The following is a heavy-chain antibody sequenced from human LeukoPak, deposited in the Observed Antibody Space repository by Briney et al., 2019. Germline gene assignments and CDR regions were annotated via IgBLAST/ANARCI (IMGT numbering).Heavy chain of an antibody. V-gene: IGHV3-15*01. CDR2: IKSETDGGTT. D-gene: IGHD6-13*01. CDR1: GFTFSNAW. CDR3: TTGEVYSSSWYYKPLAHFDY. J-gene: IGHJ4*02. Sequence: PGGSLRLSCAASGFTFSNAWMSWVRQASGKGLEWVGRIKSETDGGTTDYAAPVKGRFTISRDGSKNTLYLQMNSLKTEDTAVYYCTTGEVYSSSWYYKPLAHFDYWGQGTLVTVPS.